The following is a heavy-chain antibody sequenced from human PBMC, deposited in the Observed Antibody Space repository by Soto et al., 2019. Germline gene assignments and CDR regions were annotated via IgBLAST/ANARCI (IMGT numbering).Heavy chain of an antibody. D-gene: IGHD3-22*01. CDR1: GFTFSSYS. CDR2: ISSSSSTI. V-gene: IGHV3-48*02. J-gene: IGHJ4*02. Sequence: GGSLRLSCAASGFTFSSYSMNWVRQAPGKGLEWVSYISSSSSTIYYADSVKGRFTISRDNAKNSLYLQMNSLRDEDTAVYYCARVGYDSSGYSFDYWGQGTLVTVSS. CDR3: ARVGYDSSGYSFDY.